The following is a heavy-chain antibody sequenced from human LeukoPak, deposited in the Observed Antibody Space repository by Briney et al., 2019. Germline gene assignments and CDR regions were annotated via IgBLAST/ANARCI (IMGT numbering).Heavy chain of an antibody. CDR3: ARQRGSYSFDY. CDR1: GYTFTGYY. J-gene: IGHJ4*02. CDR2: INANSGDT. D-gene: IGHD1-26*01. V-gene: IGHV1-2*02. Sequence: GASVKVSFKASGYTFTGYYMHWVRPAPGQGLEWMGWINANSGDTNYAQKFQGRVTMTRDTSISTAYMELSRLRSDDAAVYYCARQRGSYSFDYWGQGTLVTVSS.